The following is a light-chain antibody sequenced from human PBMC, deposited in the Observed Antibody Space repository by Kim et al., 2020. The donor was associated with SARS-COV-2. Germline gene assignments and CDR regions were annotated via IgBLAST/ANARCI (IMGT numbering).Light chain of an antibody. CDR2: WAS. CDR1: QSVSYSSKNKSY. CDR3: QQYYTTPWT. V-gene: IGKV4-1*01. J-gene: IGKJ1*01. Sequence: ATINCKSSQSVSYSSKNKSYLAWYQQKPGQPPKLLIYWASTRESGVPDRFGGSESGTDFTLTISSLQAEDVAVYYCQQYYTTPWTFGQGTKVDIK.